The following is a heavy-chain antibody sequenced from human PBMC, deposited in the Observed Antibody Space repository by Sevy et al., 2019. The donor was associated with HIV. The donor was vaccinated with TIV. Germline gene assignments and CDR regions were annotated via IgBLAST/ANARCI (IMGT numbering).Heavy chain of an antibody. Sequence: SENLSLTCTVSGGSISSSSYYWGWIRQPPGKGLQWIGSIYYSGSTYYNPSLKSRVTISVDTSKSQFSLKLSSVTAADTAVYYCASAGSSYSSSILWDYYYYGMDVWGQGTTVTVSS. CDR2: IYYSGST. CDR3: ASAGSSYSSSILWDYYYYGMDV. D-gene: IGHD6-6*01. CDR1: GGSISSSSYY. V-gene: IGHV4-39*01. J-gene: IGHJ6*02.